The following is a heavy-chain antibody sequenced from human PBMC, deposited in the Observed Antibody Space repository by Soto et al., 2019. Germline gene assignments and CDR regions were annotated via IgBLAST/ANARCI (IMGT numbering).Heavy chain of an antibody. J-gene: IGHJ6*02. V-gene: IGHV3-30-3*01. CDR1: GFTFSSYA. Sequence: PGGSLRLSCAASGFTFSSYAMHWVRQAPGKGLEWVAVISYDGSNKYYADSVKGRFTISRDNSKNTLYLQMNSLGAEDTAVYYCARDRVDIVATITSLVRYYYYYGMDVWGQGTTVTVSS. CDR2: ISYDGSNK. CDR3: ARDRVDIVATITSLVRYYYYYGMDV. D-gene: IGHD5-12*01.